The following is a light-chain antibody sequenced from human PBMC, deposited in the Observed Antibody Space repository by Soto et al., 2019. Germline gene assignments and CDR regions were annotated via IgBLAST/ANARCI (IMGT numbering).Light chain of an antibody. CDR1: GSGSRY. J-gene: IGKJ5*01. CDR2: EAS. V-gene: IGKV3-11*01. CDR3: QHRSNWIT. Sequence: RASGSGSRYFAWYQQKPGQAHRLVIAEASCSATGIPARFSGSGSGTVFTITISSLQPEYFAIDYWQHRSNWITFGRGTRVEIK.